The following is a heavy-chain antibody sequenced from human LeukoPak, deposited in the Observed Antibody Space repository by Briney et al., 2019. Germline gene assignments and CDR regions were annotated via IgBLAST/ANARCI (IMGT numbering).Heavy chain of an antibody. CDR3: ARVSDIVVVVAELDY. CDR1: GFTFSSYE. Sequence: GGSLRLPCAASGFTFSSYEMNWVRQAPGKGLEWVSYILNSGTTTYYADSVKGRFTISRDNSKNTLYLQMNSLRAEDTAVYYCARVSDIVVVVAELDYWGQGTLVTVSS. J-gene: IGHJ4*02. D-gene: IGHD2-15*01. CDR2: ILNSGTTT. V-gene: IGHV3-48*03.